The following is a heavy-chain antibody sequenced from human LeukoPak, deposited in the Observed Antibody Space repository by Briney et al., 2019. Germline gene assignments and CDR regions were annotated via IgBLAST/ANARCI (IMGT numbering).Heavy chain of an antibody. V-gene: IGHV3-30*02. CDR1: GFTFSTYG. D-gene: IGHD4-17*01. Sequence: GGSLRLSCAASGFTFSTYGMHWIRQAPGKGLEWVAFIRYDGSNKYYADSVKGRFTISRDNSKNTLYLQMNSLRAEDTAVYYCAKDNYDYGDYDGGDYWGQGTLVTVSS. J-gene: IGHJ4*02. CDR3: AKDNYDYGDYDGGDY. CDR2: IRYDGSNK.